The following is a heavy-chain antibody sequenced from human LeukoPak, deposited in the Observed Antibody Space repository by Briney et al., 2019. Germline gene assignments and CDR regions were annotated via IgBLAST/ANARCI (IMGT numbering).Heavy chain of an antibody. CDR2: IYPGDSET. Sequence: GESLKISCKGSGYSFTSYWIGWVRQMPGKGLEWMGIIYPGDSETRYSPSFQGQVTISADKSTSTAYLQWSSLKASDTAMYYCARGGPPYCSSTSCYRGAFDIWGQETMVTVSS. D-gene: IGHD2-2*02. CDR1: GYSFTSYW. CDR3: ARGGPPYCSSTSCYRGAFDI. J-gene: IGHJ3*02. V-gene: IGHV5-51*01.